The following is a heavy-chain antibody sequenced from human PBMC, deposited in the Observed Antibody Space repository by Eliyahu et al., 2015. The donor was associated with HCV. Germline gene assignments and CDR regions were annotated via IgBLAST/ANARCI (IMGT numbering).Heavy chain of an antibody. CDR3: AKAGYGSASYYTN. CDR1: GFTFEDYG. D-gene: IGHD3-10*01. CDR2: ISWNSVSI. Sequence: EVQLVESGGGLVQPGRSLRXSCAASGFTFEDYGMXWVRQAPGXGRGXVSGISWNSVSIGYADSVKGRVTISRDNAKNSLYLQMNSLRPEDTALYYCAKAGYGSASYYTNWGQGTLVTVSS. V-gene: IGHV3-9*01. J-gene: IGHJ4*02.